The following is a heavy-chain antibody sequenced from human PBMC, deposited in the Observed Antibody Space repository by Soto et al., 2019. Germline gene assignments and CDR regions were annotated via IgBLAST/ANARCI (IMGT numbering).Heavy chain of an antibody. V-gene: IGHV4-34*01. CDR1: GGSFSGYY. CDR3: AIRKPGYCSGGSCYSGWFDP. Sequence: PSETLSLTCASYGGSFSGYYWSWIRQPPGKGQEWIGEINHSGSTNYNPSLKSRVTISVDTSKNQFSLKLSSVTAADTAVYYCAIRKPGYCSGGSCYSGWFDPWGQETLVTVS. J-gene: IGHJ5*02. CDR2: INHSGST. D-gene: IGHD2-15*01.